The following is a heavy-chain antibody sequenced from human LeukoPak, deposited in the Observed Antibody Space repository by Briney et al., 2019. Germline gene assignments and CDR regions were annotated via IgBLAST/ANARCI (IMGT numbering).Heavy chain of an antibody. CDR2: IYYSGST. CDR3: ARGWEEEAFDI. D-gene: IGHD1-26*01. CDR1: GGSISSYY. J-gene: IGHJ3*02. V-gene: IGHV4-59*01. Sequence: PSETLSLTCTVSGGSISSYYWSWSRQPPGKGLEWIGYIYYSGSTNYNPSLKSRVTISVDTSKNQFSLKLSSVTAADTAVYYCARGWEEEAFDIWGQGTMVTVSS.